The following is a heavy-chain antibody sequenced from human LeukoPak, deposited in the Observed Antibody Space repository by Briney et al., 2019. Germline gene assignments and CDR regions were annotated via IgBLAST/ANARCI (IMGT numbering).Heavy chain of an antibody. CDR2: ISYDGSNK. V-gene: IGHV3-30-3*01. J-gene: IGHJ5*02. D-gene: IGHD2-15*01. Sequence: PGGSLRLSCAASGFTFSSYAMHWVRQAPGKGLEWVAVISYDGSNKYYADSVKGRFTISRDNSKNTLYLQMNSLRAEDTAVYYCARPMLLREGWFDPWGQGTPVTVSS. CDR1: GFTFSSYA. CDR3: ARPMLLREGWFDP.